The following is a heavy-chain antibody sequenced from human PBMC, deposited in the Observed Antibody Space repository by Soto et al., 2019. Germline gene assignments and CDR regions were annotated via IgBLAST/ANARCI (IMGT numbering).Heavy chain of an antibody. Sequence: PGGSLRLSCAASGFTFRTYVMYWVRQAPGKGLEWVAVIWYDASNKYYADSVKGRFTISRDNSENTLYLQMNSLRAEDTAVYYCARGRVDGGELDLWGQGTLVTVSS. V-gene: IGHV3-33*01. CDR3: ARGRVDGGELDL. CDR1: GFTFRTYV. CDR2: IWYDASNK. D-gene: IGHD1-26*01. J-gene: IGHJ4*02.